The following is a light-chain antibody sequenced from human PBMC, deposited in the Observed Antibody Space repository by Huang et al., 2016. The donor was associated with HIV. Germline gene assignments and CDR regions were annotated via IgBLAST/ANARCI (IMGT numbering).Light chain of an antibody. Sequence: DIQMSQSPFSVSASVGDRVTITCRASQGISGWVAWYQQKPGEAPTRLIYAASSLQSGGPSRFSGSGCGTDFTLTSSSLQPEDFATYYCQQANSFPLTFGGGTKVEIK. J-gene: IGKJ4*01. CDR2: AAS. V-gene: IGKV1D-12*01. CDR1: QGISGW. CDR3: QQANSFPLT.